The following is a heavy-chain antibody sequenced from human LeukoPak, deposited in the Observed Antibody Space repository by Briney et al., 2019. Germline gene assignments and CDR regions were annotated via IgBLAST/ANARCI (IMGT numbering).Heavy chain of an antibody. V-gene: IGHV3-23*01. Sequence: GGSLRLSCEASGFTFSSYAMSWVCQAPGKGLEWVSAISGSGGSTYYADSVKGRFTISRDNSKNTLYLQMNSLRAEDTAVYYCAKGYDSSGYYLASWYFDLWGRGTLVTVSS. J-gene: IGHJ2*01. D-gene: IGHD3-22*01. CDR1: GFTFSSYA. CDR2: ISGSGGST. CDR3: AKGYDSSGYYLASWYFDL.